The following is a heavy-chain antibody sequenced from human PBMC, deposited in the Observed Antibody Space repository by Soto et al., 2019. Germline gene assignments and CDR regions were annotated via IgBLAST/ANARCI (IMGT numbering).Heavy chain of an antibody. V-gene: IGHV3-72*01. J-gene: IGHJ5*02. D-gene: IGHD3-10*01. CDR3: ARDSGTYLPPKHNYFDP. Sequence: GGSLRLSCAGSGFTLSDHYIDWVRQAPGKGLEWVGRSRDKPQGYSTAYAASVKGRFTTSRDESKNSAYLQMNSLRAEDTAVYFCARDSGTYLPPKHNYFDPWGQGTLVTVSS. CDR1: GFTLSDHY. CDR2: SRDKPQGYST.